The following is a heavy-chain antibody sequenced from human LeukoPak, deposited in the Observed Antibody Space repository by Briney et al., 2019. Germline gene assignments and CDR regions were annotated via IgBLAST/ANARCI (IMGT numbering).Heavy chain of an antibody. CDR3: ARDGGMDYDILTGSGAFDI. CDR2: ISYDGSNK. D-gene: IGHD3-9*01. Sequence: PGGSLRLSCAASGFTFSSYAMHWVRQAPGKGLEWVAVISYDGSNKYYADSVKGRFTISRDNSKNTLYLQMNSLRAEDTAVYYCARDGGMDYDILTGSGAFDIWGQGTMVTVSS. V-gene: IGHV3-30-3*01. CDR1: GFTFSSYA. J-gene: IGHJ3*02.